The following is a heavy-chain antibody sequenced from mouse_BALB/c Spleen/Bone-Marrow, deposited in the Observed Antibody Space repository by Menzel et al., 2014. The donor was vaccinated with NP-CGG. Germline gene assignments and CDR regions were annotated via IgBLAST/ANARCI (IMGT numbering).Heavy chain of an antibody. J-gene: IGHJ2*01. V-gene: IGHV1-14*01. CDR2: INPYNDGT. D-gene: IGHD3-2*01. Sequence: EVQLQQPGPELVKPRASVQMSCKASGYTFTSYVMHWVKQKPGQGLEWIGYINPYNDGTKYNEKFKGKATLTSDKSSSTAYMELSSLTSEDSAVYYCARPRQLGLPYYFDYWGQGAALTVSS. CDR1: GYTFTSYV. CDR3: ARPRQLGLPYYFDY.